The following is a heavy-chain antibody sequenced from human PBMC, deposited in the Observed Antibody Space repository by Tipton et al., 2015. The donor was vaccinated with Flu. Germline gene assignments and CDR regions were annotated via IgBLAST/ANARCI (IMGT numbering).Heavy chain of an antibody. V-gene: IGHV4-4*07. CDR3: AREVATIGRWFDP. CDR2: MYTTGTT. J-gene: IGHJ5*02. CDR1: GGSLSSFY. D-gene: IGHD5-12*01. Sequence: LRLSCNVSGGSLSSFYWSWIRQPAGKGLEWIGRMYTTGTTKYNPSLKSRVTMSIDTSKKQFSLKLTSVTAADTAMYYCAREVATIGRWFDPWGQGTLVTVSS.